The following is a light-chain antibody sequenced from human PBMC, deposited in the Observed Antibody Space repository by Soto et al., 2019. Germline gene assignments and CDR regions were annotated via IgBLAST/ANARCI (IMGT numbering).Light chain of an antibody. CDR3: CSSAGTYTSV. Sequence: QSVLTQPRSVSGSPGQSVTISCTGTSSDVGGYTYVSWYQQHPGKAPKLMISDVSKRPSGVPDRFSGSKSGNTASLTICGLQAEDDADYYCCSSAGTYTSVFGGGTKLTVL. CDR2: DVS. J-gene: IGLJ3*02. CDR1: SSDVGGYTY. V-gene: IGLV2-11*01.